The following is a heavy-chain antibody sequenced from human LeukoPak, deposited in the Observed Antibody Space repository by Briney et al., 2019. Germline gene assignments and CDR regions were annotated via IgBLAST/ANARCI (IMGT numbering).Heavy chain of an antibody. J-gene: IGHJ4*02. V-gene: IGHV4-59*12. CDR2: IYYSGST. CDR1: GGSISSYY. Sequence: SETLSLTCTVSGGSISSYYWSWIRQPPGKGLEWIGYIYYSGSTYYNPSLKSRVTISVDTSKNQFSLKLSSVTAADTAVYYCARDLRYCSGGSCLPDYWGQGTLVTVSS. CDR3: ARDLRYCSGGSCLPDY. D-gene: IGHD2-15*01.